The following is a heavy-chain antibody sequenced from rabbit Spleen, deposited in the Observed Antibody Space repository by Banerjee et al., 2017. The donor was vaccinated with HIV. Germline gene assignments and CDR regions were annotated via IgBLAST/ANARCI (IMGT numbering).Heavy chain of an antibody. CDR3: ARDLVAVIGWNFNL. CDR1: GFSFSSNDY. V-gene: IGHV1S45*01. CDR2: IAGSSSGFT. J-gene: IGHJ4*01. D-gene: IGHD1-1*01. Sequence: LEESGGGLVQPEGSLALTCKASGFSFSSNDYICWVRQAPGKGLEWISCIAGSSSGFTYSATWAKGRFTISKTSSTTVTLQMTSLTVADTATYFCARDLVAVIGWNFNLWGPGTLVTVS.